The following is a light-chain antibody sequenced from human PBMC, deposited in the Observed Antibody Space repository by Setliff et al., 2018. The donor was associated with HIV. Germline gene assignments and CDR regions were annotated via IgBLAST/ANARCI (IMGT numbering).Light chain of an antibody. CDR1: NNNLGSYNL. CDR3: CSFAGSNIPYV. J-gene: IGLJ1*01. Sequence: QSALTQPASVSGSPGHSITISCTRSNNNLGSYNLVSWYQQLPGKAPKLLIYKDNKRPSGISNRFSGSKSGYTASLTISGLQADDEADYYCCSFAGSNIPYVFGTGTKVTVL. V-gene: IGLV2-23*01. CDR2: KDN.